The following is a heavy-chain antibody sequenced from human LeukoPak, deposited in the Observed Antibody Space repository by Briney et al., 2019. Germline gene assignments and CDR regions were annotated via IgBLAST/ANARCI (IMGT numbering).Heavy chain of an antibody. V-gene: IGHV3-21*01. D-gene: IGHD5-18*01. CDR2: ITGSSSYI. CDR1: GFTFSTYG. J-gene: IGHJ3*02. Sequence: GGSLRLSCAASGFTFSTYGMNWVRQAPGKGLEWVSSITGSSSYIFYADSVKGRFTISRDNAKNSLYLQMHSLRAEDTAVYYCARDLRDTTMAHDAFDIWGQGTMVTVSS. CDR3: ARDLRDTTMAHDAFDI.